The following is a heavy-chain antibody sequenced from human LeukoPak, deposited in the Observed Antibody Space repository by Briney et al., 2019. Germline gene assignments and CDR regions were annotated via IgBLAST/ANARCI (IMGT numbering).Heavy chain of an antibody. CDR2: IYYSGST. CDR1: GGSISSSSYY. J-gene: IGHJ5*02. Sequence: SETLSLTCTVSGGSISSSSYYWGWIRQPPGKGLEWIGSIYYSGSTYYNPSLKSRVTISVDTSKNQFSLKLSSVTAADTAVYYCARGLVPAAISIWFDPWGQGTLVTVSS. V-gene: IGHV4-39*01. D-gene: IGHD2-2*01. CDR3: ARGLVPAAISIWFDP.